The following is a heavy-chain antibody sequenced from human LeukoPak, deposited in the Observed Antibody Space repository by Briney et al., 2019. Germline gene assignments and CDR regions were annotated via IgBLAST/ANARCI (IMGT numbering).Heavy chain of an antibody. J-gene: IGHJ3*02. Sequence: SETLSLTCTVSGGSISSYYWSWIRQPPGKGLEWIGYIYYSGSTNYNPSLKSRVTISVDTSKNQFSLKLSSVTAADTALYYCGSGNGYNAFNIGAKGQWSPSLQ. V-gene: IGHV4-59*01. CDR2: IYYSGST. CDR3: GSGNGYNAFNI. D-gene: IGHD3-22*01. CDR1: GGSISSYY.